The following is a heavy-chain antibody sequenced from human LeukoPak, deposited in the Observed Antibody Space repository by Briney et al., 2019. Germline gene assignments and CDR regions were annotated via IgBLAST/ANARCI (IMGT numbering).Heavy chain of an antibody. J-gene: IGHJ5*02. CDR1: GGSISSYY. CDR2: IYYSGST. V-gene: IGHV4-59*01. CDR3: ARLGDYSVWFDP. Sequence: PSETQSLTCTVSGGSISSYYWSWIRQPPGKGLEWIGYIYYSGSTNYNPSLKSRVTISVDTSKNQFSLKLSSVTAADTAVYYCARLGDYSVWFDPWGQGTLVTVSS. D-gene: IGHD2-15*01.